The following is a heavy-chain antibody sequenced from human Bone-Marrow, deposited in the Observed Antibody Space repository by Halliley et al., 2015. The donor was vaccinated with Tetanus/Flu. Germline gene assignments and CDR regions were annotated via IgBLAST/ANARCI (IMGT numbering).Heavy chain of an antibody. CDR3: ARSGSYFRFDP. J-gene: IGHJ5*02. CDR2: FYYSGST. V-gene: IGHV4-59*01. D-gene: IGHD1-26*01. Sequence: WIGYFYYSGSTTHNPSYNPSLNSRVSISADTSKNQFSLRLNSVTAADSAVYYCARSGSYFRFDPWGQGTLVTVSS.